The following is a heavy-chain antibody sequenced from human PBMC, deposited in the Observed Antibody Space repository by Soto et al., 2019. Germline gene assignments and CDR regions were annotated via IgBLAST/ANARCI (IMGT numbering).Heavy chain of an antibody. D-gene: IGHD3-9*01. CDR1: GYTFTSHG. CDR2: ISPYNGNT. Sequence: ASVKVSCQASGYTFTSHGISWVRQAPGQGLEWMGWISPYNGNTDYAQKVQGRVTMTTDTSTSTAYMELRSLRSDDTAVYYCARDRSGRDWLLPGLTDYWGQGTLVTVSS. CDR3: ARDRSGRDWLLPGLTDY. J-gene: IGHJ4*02. V-gene: IGHV1-18*01.